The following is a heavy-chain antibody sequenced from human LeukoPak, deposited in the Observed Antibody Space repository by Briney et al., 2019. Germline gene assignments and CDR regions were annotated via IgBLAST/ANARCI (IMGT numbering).Heavy chain of an antibody. V-gene: IGHV4-59*12. D-gene: IGHD5-24*01. CDR1: GGSISSYY. CDR2: IYYSGST. J-gene: IGHJ3*02. CDR3: ARKGLETINAFDI. Sequence: SETLSLTCTVSGGSISSYYWSWIRQPPGKGLEWIGSIYYSGSTYYNPSLKSRVTISVDTSNNQSSLKLSSVTAADTAVYYCARKGLETINAFDIWGQGTMVTVSS.